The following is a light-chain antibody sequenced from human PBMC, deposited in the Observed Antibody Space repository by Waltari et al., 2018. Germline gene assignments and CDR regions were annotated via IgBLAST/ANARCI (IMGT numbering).Light chain of an antibody. CDR2: SNN. CDR3: AAWDDSLNGWV. J-gene: IGLJ3*02. Sequence: QSVLTQPPSASGTPGQRGTISCSGSSANIGRNTLNWYQQLPGTAPKLLIYSNNQRPSGVPDRFSGSKSGTSASLAISGLQSEDEADYYCAAWDDSLNGWVFGGGTKLTVL. CDR1: SANIGRNT. V-gene: IGLV1-44*01.